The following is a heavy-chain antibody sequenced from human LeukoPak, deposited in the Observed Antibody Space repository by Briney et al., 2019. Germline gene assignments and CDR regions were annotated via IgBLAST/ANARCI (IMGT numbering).Heavy chain of an antibody. V-gene: IGHV3-9*01. Sequence: GGSLRLSCAASGFTFDDYAMHWVRQTPGKGLEWVSGISWNSGSIVYADSVKGRFTISRDNAKNSLYLQMNSLRAEDTALYYCANPDYWGQGTLVTVSS. J-gene: IGHJ4*02. CDR1: GFTFDDYA. CDR2: ISWNSGSI. CDR3: ANPDY.